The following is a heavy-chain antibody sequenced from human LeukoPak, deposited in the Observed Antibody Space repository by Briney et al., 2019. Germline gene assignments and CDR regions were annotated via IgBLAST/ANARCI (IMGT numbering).Heavy chain of an antibody. V-gene: IGHV4-59*01. J-gene: IGHJ6*04. CDR1: GGSISSYY. CDR2: IYSSGGT. D-gene: IGHD5-18*01. Sequence: SETLSLTCTVSGGSISSYYWSWIRQPPGKGLEWIGYIYSSGGTNYNPSLKSRVTISVDTSKNQFSLRLSSVTAADTAVYYCARGGYIYGVWGKGTTVTVSS. CDR3: ARGGYIYGV.